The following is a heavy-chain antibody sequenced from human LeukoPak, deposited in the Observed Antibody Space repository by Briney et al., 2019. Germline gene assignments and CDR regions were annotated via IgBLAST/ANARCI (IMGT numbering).Heavy chain of an antibody. D-gene: IGHD3-10*01. Sequence: PGGSLRLSCAASGFTFSSYWMSWVRQAPGKGLEWVAHVKQDGSEKYYVDSVKGRFTISRDNAKNSLYLQMNSLRAEDTAVYYCARVGPLLWFGESPGYYYYGMDVWGKGTTVTVSS. CDR1: GFTFSSYW. V-gene: IGHV3-7*03. CDR3: ARVGPLLWFGESPGYYYYGMDV. CDR2: VKQDGSEK. J-gene: IGHJ6*04.